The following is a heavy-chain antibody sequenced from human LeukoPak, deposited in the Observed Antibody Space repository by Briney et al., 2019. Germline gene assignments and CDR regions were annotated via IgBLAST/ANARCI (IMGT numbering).Heavy chain of an antibody. CDR2: IYYSGST. CDR1: GVSISNYY. CDR3: ARVSSNNWYNERGAFDI. V-gene: IGHV4-59*01. D-gene: IGHD6-13*01. J-gene: IGHJ3*02. Sequence: SETLSLTCTVSGVSISNYYWSWIRQPPGKGLEWIGFIYYSGSTNYNPSLKSRVTISVDTSKNQFSLKLSSVTAADTAVYYCARVSSNNWYNERGAFDIWGQGTMVTVSS.